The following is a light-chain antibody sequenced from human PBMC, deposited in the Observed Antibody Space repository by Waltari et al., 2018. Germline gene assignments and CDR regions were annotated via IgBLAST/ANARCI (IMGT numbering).Light chain of an antibody. V-gene: IGKV3-20*01. J-gene: IGKJ1*01. CDR3: QHYVNLPVT. Sequence: EIVLTQSPGTLSLSPGERATLSCRAGQSLSRALAWYQQKPGQAPRLLIYAASTRATGVPDRFSGSGSGTDFSLTISRLDPEDFAVYYCQHYVNLPVTFGQGTKVEI. CDR1: QSLSRA. CDR2: AAS.